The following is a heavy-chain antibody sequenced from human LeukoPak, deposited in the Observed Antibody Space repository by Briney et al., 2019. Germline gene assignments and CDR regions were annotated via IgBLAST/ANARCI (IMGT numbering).Heavy chain of an antibody. CDR2: IYYSGST. Sequence: SETLSLTCSVSGGSISSSSYYWDWIRQPPGKGLEWIGSIYYSGSTYYNPSLKSRVTISVDTSKNQFSLKLSSVTAADTAVYYCARGPGYCSSTSCYGLYMDVWGKGTTVTISS. J-gene: IGHJ6*03. V-gene: IGHV4-39*07. CDR3: ARGPGYCSSTSCYGLYMDV. D-gene: IGHD2-2*01. CDR1: GGSISSSSYY.